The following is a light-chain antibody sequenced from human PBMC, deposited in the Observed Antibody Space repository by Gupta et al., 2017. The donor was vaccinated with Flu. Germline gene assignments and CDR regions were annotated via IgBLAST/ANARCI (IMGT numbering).Light chain of an antibody. CDR1: QNILAW. V-gene: IGKV1-5*03. J-gene: IGKJ4*01. Sequence: PSTLSASVGDRVTLTCRASQNILAWLAWYQHKPGKAPKLLIYEASNLANGVPSRFSGSGSGTEFTLTISSLQPDDFATYYCQQYDTYVLTFGGGTKVQSK. CDR3: QQYDTYVLT. CDR2: EAS.